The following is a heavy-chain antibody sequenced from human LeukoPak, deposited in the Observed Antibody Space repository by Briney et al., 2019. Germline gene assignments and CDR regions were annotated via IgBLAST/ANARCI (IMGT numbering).Heavy chain of an antibody. V-gene: IGHV4-39*07. Sequence: PSETLSLTCTVSGGSISSSSYYWGWIRQPPGKGLEWIGSIYYSGSTYYNPSLKSRVTISVDTSKNQFSLKLSSVTAADTAVYYCARAVRGSGLLYYFDYWGQGTLVTVSS. D-gene: IGHD3-10*01. CDR3: ARAVRGSGLLYYFDY. CDR1: GGSISSSSYY. CDR2: IYYSGST. J-gene: IGHJ4*02.